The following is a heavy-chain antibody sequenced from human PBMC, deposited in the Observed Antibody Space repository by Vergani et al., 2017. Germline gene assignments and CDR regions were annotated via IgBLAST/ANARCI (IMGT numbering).Heavy chain of an antibody. CDR1: GFTFSSYA. J-gene: IGHJ4*02. D-gene: IGHD5-18*01. CDR3: AELYGDDGYSPF. Sequence: EVQLLESGGGLVQPGGSLRLSCAASGFTFSSYAMSWVRQAPGKGLEWVSAISGSGGSTYYADSVKGRFTISRDNSKNTLYLQMNSLRAEDTAIYYCAELYGDDGYSPFWGQGTLVTVSS. CDR2: ISGSGGST. V-gene: IGHV3-23*01.